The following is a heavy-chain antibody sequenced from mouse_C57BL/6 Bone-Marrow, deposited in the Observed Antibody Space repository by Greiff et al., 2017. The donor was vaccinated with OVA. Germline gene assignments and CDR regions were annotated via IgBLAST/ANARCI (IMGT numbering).Heavy chain of an antibody. CDR2: ISSGSSTI. CDR3: ARWYYYAMDY. V-gene: IGHV5-17*01. J-gene: IGHJ4*01. CDR1: GFTSSDYG. Sequence: VQLQQSGGGLVKPGGSLKLSCAASGFTSSDYGMHWVRQAPEKGLEWVAYISSGSSTIYYADTVKGRFTISRDNAKNTLFLQMTSLRSEDTAMYYCARWYYYAMDYWGQGTSVTVSS.